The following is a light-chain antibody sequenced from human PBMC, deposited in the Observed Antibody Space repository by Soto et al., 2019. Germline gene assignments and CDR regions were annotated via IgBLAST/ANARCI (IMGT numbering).Light chain of an antibody. V-gene: IGKV3-11*01. CDR3: QQRGSWPWT. CDR2: DAS. J-gene: IGKJ1*01. CDR1: KSVRSS. Sequence: EIVLTQSPATLSLSPGERATLSCRASKSVRSSLAWYQQKPGQPPRLLIYDASTRATGIPGRFSGSGSGTDFTLTISSLEPEDFATYYCQQRGSWPWTFGQGAKVESK.